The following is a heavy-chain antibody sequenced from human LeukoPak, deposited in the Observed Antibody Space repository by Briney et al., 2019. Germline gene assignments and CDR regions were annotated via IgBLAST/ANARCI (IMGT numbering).Heavy chain of an antibody. Sequence: ASVKVSCKASGYTFTSYDINWVRQATRQGLEWMGWMNPNSGNTGYAQKFQGRVTMTRNTSISTAYMELSSLRSEDTAVYYCARDGRCSGGSCYSLGNWGQGTLVTVSS. D-gene: IGHD2-15*01. CDR1: GYTFTSYD. CDR3: ARDGRCSGGSCYSLGN. CDR2: MNPNSGNT. J-gene: IGHJ4*02. V-gene: IGHV1-8*01.